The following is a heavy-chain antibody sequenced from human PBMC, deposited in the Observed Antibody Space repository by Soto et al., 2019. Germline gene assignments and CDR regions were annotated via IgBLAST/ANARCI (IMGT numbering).Heavy chain of an antibody. D-gene: IGHD2-15*01. Sequence: QVQLVQSGAEVVKPGASVRVSCKTSGHTFSSYGFTWVRQAPGQGLEWMGWISAYNGNTNYAQKFQGRVTVTTDTSTSTAYMELRSLRSDATAVYYCARALYCSGGSCYFDHWGQGTLVTVSP. V-gene: IGHV1-18*01. J-gene: IGHJ4*02. CDR2: ISAYNGNT. CDR1: GHTFSSYG. CDR3: ARALYCSGGSCYFDH.